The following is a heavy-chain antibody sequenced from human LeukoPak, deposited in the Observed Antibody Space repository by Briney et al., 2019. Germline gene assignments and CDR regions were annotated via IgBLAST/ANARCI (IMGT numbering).Heavy chain of an antibody. CDR3: AKSLFMIPFGGPVRDV. V-gene: IGHV4-30-2*01. D-gene: IGHD3-16*01. CDR2: IYHSGST. CDR1: GGSISSGGYS. J-gene: IGHJ6*02. Sequence: SQTLSLTCAVSGGSISSGGYSWSWIRQPPGKGLEWIGYIYHSGSTYYNPSLKSRVTISVDRSKNQFSLKLSSVTAADTAVYYCAKSLFMIPFGGPVRDVWGQGTTVTVSS.